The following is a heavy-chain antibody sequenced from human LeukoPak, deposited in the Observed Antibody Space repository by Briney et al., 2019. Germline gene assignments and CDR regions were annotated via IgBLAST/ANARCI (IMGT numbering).Heavy chain of an antibody. Sequence: PGGSLRLSCAASGFTFSNFGMSWVRQAPGKGLEWVSTISGNAVATYYADSVKGRFTISRDSSKNTLYLQINSLEAEDTAIYYCAKRGSGTLLPTYYYYMDVGGKGPRSPSP. V-gene: IGHV3-23*01. CDR1: GFTFSNFG. D-gene: IGHD2-15*01. CDR3: AKRGSGTLLPTYYYYMDV. CDR2: ISGNAVAT. J-gene: IGHJ6*03.